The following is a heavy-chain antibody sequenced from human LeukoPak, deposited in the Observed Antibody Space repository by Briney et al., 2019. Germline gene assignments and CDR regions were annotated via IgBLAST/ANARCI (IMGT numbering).Heavy chain of an antibody. D-gene: IGHD3-22*01. Sequence: ASVKVSCKASGYTFTSYYMHWVRQAPGQGLEWMGRINPNSGGTNYAQKFQGRVTMTRDTSISTAYMELSRLRSDDTAVYYCARDQGYYDSSGLSHFDYWGQGTLVTVSS. V-gene: IGHV1-2*06. J-gene: IGHJ4*02. CDR3: ARDQGYYDSSGLSHFDY. CDR1: GYTFTSYY. CDR2: INPNSGGT.